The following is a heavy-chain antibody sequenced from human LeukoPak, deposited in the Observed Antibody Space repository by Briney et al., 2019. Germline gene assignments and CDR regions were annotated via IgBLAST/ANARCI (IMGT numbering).Heavy chain of an antibody. CDR2: IYYSGST. J-gene: IGHJ4*02. CDR1: GGSFSGYY. CDR3: ARHNDGSSWYLGIDY. Sequence: PSETLSLTCAVYGGSFSGYYWSWIRQPPGKGLEWIGSIYYSGSTYYNPSLKSRVTVSVDTSKNQFSLKLSSVTAADTAVYYCARHNDGSSWYLGIDYWGQGTLVTVSS. V-gene: IGHV4-34*01. D-gene: IGHD6-13*01.